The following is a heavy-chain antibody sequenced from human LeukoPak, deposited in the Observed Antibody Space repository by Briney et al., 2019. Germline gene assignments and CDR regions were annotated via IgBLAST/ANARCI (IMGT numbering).Heavy chain of an antibody. CDR2: IFYSGTT. V-gene: IGHV4-59*01. CDR1: GGSISSYY. D-gene: IGHD5-24*01. Sequence: SETLSLTCTVSGGSISSYYWNWIRQPPGKGLEWMGYIFYSGTTNYNPSLKSRGTILLDTSKNQFSLKLSSVTAADPAVYYCARFRRDGYPFDYWGQGTLVTVSS. CDR3: ARFRRDGYPFDY. J-gene: IGHJ4*02.